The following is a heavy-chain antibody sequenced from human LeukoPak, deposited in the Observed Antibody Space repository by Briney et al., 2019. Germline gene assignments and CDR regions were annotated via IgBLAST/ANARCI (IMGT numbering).Heavy chain of an antibody. J-gene: IGHJ4*02. CDR3: TTVKGGSCPWGY. D-gene: IGHD2-15*01. V-gene: IGHV3-15*01. CDR1: GFTFSKAW. Sequence: GGSLRLSCAASGFTFSKAWMSWVRQAPGKGLEWVGRIKSKTDGGTTDYAAPVKGRFTISRDDSKNTLYLQMNSLKTGDTAVYYCTTVKGGSCPWGYWGQGTLVTVSS. CDR2: IKSKTDGGTT.